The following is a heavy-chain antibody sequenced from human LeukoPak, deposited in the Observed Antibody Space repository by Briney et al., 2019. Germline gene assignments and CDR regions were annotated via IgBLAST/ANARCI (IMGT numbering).Heavy chain of an antibody. CDR3: ASSTWDY. Sequence: PGRSLRLSCAASGFTFSSYGMHWVRQAPGKGLEWVAVISYDGSNKYYADSVKGRFTISRDNSKNTLYLQMNSLRAEDTAVYYCASSTWDYWGQGTQVTVSS. J-gene: IGHJ4*02. CDR2: ISYDGSNK. V-gene: IGHV3-30*03. CDR1: GFTFSSYG.